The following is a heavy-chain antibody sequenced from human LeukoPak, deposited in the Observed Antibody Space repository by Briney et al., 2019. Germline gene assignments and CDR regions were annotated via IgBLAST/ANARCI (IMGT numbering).Heavy chain of an antibody. CDR2: INHSGST. Sequence: SETLSLTCAVYGGSFSGYYWSWIRQPPGKGLEWIGEINHSGSTNYNPSLKSRVTISVDTSKNQSSLKLSSVTAADTAVYYCARECCSSTSCYAWWFDPWGQGTLVTVSS. CDR3: ARECCSSTSCYAWWFDP. J-gene: IGHJ5*02. D-gene: IGHD2-2*01. V-gene: IGHV4-34*01. CDR1: GGSFSGYY.